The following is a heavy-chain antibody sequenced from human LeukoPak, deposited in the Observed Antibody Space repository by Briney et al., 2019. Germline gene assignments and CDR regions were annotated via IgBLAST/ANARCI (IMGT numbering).Heavy chain of an antibody. Sequence: GGSLRLSCAASGFSFCSYSMNWVRQAPGKGLEWVSSISFSGTYIYYADSLKGRITISRDNARRSLFLQMNSLRAEDTAVYYCARRASTERGHSYGLDYWGQGTLVTVSS. D-gene: IGHD5-18*01. CDR2: ISFSGTYI. CDR1: GFSFCSYS. CDR3: ARRASTERGHSYGLDY. J-gene: IGHJ4*02. V-gene: IGHV3-21*01.